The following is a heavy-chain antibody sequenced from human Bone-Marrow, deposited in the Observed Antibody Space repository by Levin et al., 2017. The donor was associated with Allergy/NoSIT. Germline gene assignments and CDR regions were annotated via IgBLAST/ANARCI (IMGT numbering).Heavy chain of an antibody. CDR3: ARESRETYYFENSGYYYEYFDY. CDR2: IYTSEST. D-gene: IGHD3-22*01. CDR1: GGSISSYY. J-gene: IGHJ4*02. Sequence: SETLSLTCTVSGGSISSYYWNWIRQPAGKGLEWLGRIYTSESTKYNSSLSSRVTLSVDMSKNQFSLKLSSVTAADTAVYYCARESRETYYFENSGYYYEYFDYWGQGTLVTVSS. V-gene: IGHV4-4*07.